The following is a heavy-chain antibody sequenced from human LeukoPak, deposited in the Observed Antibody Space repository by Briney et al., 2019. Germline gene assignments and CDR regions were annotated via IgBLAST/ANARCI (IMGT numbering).Heavy chain of an antibody. CDR2: IEPNSGGT. CDR1: GGTFSSYA. V-gene: IGHV1-2*02. CDR3: ARDENWGPDY. D-gene: IGHD7-27*01. Sequence: GASEKVSCKASGGTFSSYAISWVRQAPGQGLEWMGWIEPNSGGTHFAQKFQGRLTISRDTSISTAYMELSRLSSDDTAIYYCARDENWGPDYWGQGTLVTVSS. J-gene: IGHJ4*02.